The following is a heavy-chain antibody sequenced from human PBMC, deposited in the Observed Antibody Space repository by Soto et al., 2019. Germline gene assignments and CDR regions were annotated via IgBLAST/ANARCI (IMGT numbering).Heavy chain of an antibody. Sequence: EVQLVESGGGLVKPGGSLRLSCAASRFTFNNAWMSWVRQAPGKGLEWVGRIKSKIHGGTTDYAAPVKGRFTISRDDSKNTLYLQMNSLITEDTAVYYCTTIVNYYTSGSQTEAFEIWGQGTMVTVSS. D-gene: IGHD3-10*01. V-gene: IGHV3-15*01. J-gene: IGHJ3*02. CDR3: TTIVNYYTSGSQTEAFEI. CDR2: IKSKIHGGTT. CDR1: RFTFNNAW.